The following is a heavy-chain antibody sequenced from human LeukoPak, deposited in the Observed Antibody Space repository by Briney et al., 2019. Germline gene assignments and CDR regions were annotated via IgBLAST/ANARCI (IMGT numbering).Heavy chain of an antibody. D-gene: IGHD2-21*02. J-gene: IGHJ4*02. Sequence: GGSPRLSCAASGFTFSSYAMHWVRQAPGKGLEWVAVISYDGSNKYYADSVKGRFTISRDNSKNTLYLQMNSLRAEDTAVYYCARDPTTYCGGDCSPAWYFDYWGQGTLVTVSS. CDR2: ISYDGSNK. V-gene: IGHV3-30*04. CDR3: ARDPTTYCGGDCSPAWYFDY. CDR1: GFTFSSYA.